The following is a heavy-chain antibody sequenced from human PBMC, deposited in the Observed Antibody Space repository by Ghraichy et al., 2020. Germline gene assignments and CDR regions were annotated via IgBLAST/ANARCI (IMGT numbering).Heavy chain of an antibody. CDR2: INHSGST. CDR1: GGSFSGYY. J-gene: IGHJ5*02. CDR3: ARETRWFDP. D-gene: IGHD1/OR15-1a*01. V-gene: IGHV4-34*01. Sequence: SETLSLTCAVYGGSFSGYYWSWIRQPPGKGLEWIGEINHSGSTNYNPSLKSRVTISVDTSKNQFSLKLSSVTAADTAVYYCARETRWFDPWGQGTLVTVSS.